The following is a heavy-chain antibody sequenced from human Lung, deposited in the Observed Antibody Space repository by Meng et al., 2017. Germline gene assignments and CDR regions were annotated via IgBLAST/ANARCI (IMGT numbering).Heavy chain of an antibody. CDR1: GDSVSSNSAA. CDR3: ARSQQWLDS. D-gene: IGHD6-19*01. V-gene: IGHV6-1*01. Sequence: QVHLQQSGPGLVKPAQTLSLTCAISGDSVSSNSAAWNWIRQSASRVLEWLGRTYYRSKWYNGYAVSVRSRITINPDTSKNQFSLQLNAVTPEDTAVYYCARSQQWLDSWGQGTLVTVSS. J-gene: IGHJ4*02. CDR2: TYYRSKWYN.